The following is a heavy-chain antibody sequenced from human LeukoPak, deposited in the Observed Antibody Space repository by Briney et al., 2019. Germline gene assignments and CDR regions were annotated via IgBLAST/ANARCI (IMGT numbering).Heavy chain of an antibody. Sequence: SETLSLTRTVSGGSISSYYWSWIRQPPGKGLEWIGYIYYGGSTNYNPSLKSRVTISVDTSKNQFSLKLSSVTAADTAVYYCARGRDGYPAPEFDYWGQGTLVTVSS. CDR2: IYYGGST. D-gene: IGHD5-24*01. V-gene: IGHV4-59*01. CDR3: ARGRDGYPAPEFDY. CDR1: GGSISSYY. J-gene: IGHJ4*02.